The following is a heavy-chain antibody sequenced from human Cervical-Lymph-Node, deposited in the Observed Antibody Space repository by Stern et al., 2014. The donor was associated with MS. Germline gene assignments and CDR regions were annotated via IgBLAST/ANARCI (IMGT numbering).Heavy chain of an antibody. J-gene: IGHJ4*02. CDR1: GFTFSIYC. CDR3: ARQTTAWASDV. Sequence: EVQLVESGAELIRPGASLKISCKGSGFTFSIYCIAWVRQTPGQGLEWMGIIYPGDSETRYSPSFQGQVTMSADKSTSTAYLQWSSLKASDTAMYFCARQTTAWASDVWGQGTLVTVSS. D-gene: IGHD1-14*01. CDR2: IYPGDSET. V-gene: IGHV5-51*01.